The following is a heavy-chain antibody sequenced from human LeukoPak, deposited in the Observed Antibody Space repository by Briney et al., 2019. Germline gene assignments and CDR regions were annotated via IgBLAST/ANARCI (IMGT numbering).Heavy chain of an antibody. D-gene: IGHD3-22*01. V-gene: IGHV4-31*03. Sequence: SQTLSLTCTVPGGSISSGGYYWSWIRQHPGKGLEWIGYIYYSGSTYYNPSLKSRVTISVDTSKNQFSLKLSSVTAADTAVYYCARNDIYYDSSGYFDYWGQGTLVTVSS. CDR2: IYYSGST. CDR3: ARNDIYYDSSGYFDY. J-gene: IGHJ4*02. CDR1: GGSISSGGYY.